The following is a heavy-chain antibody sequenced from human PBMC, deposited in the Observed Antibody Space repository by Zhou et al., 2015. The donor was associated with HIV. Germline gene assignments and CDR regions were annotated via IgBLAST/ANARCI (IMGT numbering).Heavy chain of an antibody. CDR2: INTNTGNP. CDR3: ARCESVPDIVVVPEIFDP. J-gene: IGHJ5*02. V-gene: IGHV7-4-1*02. CDR1: GYTFTSYA. D-gene: IGHD2-2*01. Sequence: QVQLVQSGSELKKPGASVKVSCKASGYTFTSYAMNWVRQAPGQGLEWMGWINTNTGNPTYAQGFTGRFVFSLDTSVSTAYLQISSLKAEDTAVYYCARCESVPDIVVVPEIFDPWGRGNPSVTVSS.